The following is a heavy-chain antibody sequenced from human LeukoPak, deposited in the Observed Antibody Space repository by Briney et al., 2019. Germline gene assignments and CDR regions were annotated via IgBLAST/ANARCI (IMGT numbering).Heavy chain of an antibody. D-gene: IGHD2/OR15-2a*01. Sequence: ETLSLTCAVCGGSISSSNWWSWVRQAPGEGLEWVSSINGRGGSTYYADSGKGRFTISKDNSKNTLYMKMNSLRAEDTAVYYCAILRTSYFFDYWGQGTLVTVSS. CDR1: GGSISSSN. V-gene: IGHV3-23*01. CDR3: AILRTSYFFDY. CDR2: INGRGGST. J-gene: IGHJ4*02.